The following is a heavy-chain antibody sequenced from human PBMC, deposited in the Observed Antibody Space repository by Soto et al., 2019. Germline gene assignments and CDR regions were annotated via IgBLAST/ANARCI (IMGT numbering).Heavy chain of an antibody. Sequence: QLQLQESGPGLVKPSETLSLTCTVSGGSISSSSYYWGWIRQPPGKGLEWLGSIYYSGSTYYNPSLESRVTISVDTSKNQFSPKLSSVTAADTAVYYCARHEYYYDISGYYQDYWGQGTLVTVSS. CDR1: GGSISSSSYY. CDR3: ARHEYYYDISGYYQDY. V-gene: IGHV4-39*01. D-gene: IGHD3-22*01. J-gene: IGHJ4*02. CDR2: IYYSGST.